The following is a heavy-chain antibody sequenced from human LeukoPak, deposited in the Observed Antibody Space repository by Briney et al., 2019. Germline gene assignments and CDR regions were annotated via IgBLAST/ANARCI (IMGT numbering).Heavy chain of an antibody. CDR2: MNPNSGNT. D-gene: IGHD6-19*01. V-gene: IGHV1-8*02. CDR1: GYTFTSYA. CDR3: ATGDPRLVYYFDY. Sequence: ASVKVSCKASGYTFTSYAINWVRQATGQGLEWMGWMNPNSGNTGYAQKFQGRVTMTEDTSTDTAYMELSSLRSEDTAVYYCATGDPRLVYYFDYWGQGTLVTVSS. J-gene: IGHJ4*02.